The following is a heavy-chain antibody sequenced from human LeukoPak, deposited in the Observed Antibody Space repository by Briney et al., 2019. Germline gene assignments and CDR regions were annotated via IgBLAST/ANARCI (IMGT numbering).Heavy chain of an antibody. CDR3: ASEGRPV. V-gene: IGHV3-30-3*01. CDR2: ISYDGSNK. J-gene: IGHJ4*02. CDR1: GFTFNSYA. Sequence: PGGSLRLSCAASGFTFNSYAMHWVRQAPGKGLACVAVISYDGSNKYYADSVKGRFTISRDNSKNTLYMQMNSLRVEDTAVYYCASEGRPVWGQGTLVTVSS.